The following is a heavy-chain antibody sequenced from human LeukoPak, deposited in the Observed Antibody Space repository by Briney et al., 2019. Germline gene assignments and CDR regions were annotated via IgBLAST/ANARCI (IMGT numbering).Heavy chain of an antibody. J-gene: IGHJ4*02. D-gene: IGHD3-22*01. V-gene: IGHV5-51*01. Sequence: PGESLQISCKGSGYSLTSYWIGWVRQMPGKGLEWMGIIYPGDSDTRYTPSFEGQVTFSADKSISTAYLQWSSLKASDTAMYYCARLRDSSGYVYFWGQGTLVTVSS. CDR2: IYPGDSDT. CDR3: ARLRDSSGYVYF. CDR1: GYSLTSYW.